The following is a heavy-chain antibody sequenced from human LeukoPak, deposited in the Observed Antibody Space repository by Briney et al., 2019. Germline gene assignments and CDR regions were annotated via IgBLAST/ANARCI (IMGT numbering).Heavy chain of an antibody. J-gene: IGHJ4*02. CDR1: GFTFSSYW. Sequence: PGGSLRLSCAASGFTFSSYWIHWVRQAPGKGLVWVSRISSDGFFTNYADSVKGRFTISRDNAKNTLYLQMNSLRADDTAVYYCAREDYFGSGSHSLDYWGQGTLVTVSS. CDR3: AREDYFGSGSHSLDY. V-gene: IGHV3-74*01. CDR2: ISSDGFFT. D-gene: IGHD3-10*01.